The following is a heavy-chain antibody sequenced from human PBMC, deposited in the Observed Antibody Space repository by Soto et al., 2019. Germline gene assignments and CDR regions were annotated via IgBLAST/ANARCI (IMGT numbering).Heavy chain of an antibody. V-gene: IGHV3-7*03. CDR2: IRQDGGEK. D-gene: IGHD1-26*01. CDR3: VRAPYSGSTQYWYYNYGMDV. J-gene: IGHJ6*02. CDR1: GFTFSSHW. Sequence: EAQLVESGGDLVQPGGSLRLSCAASGFTFSSHWMSWVRQAPGKGLEWVANIRQDGGEKYYVDSVKGRFTISRDNAKNSLYLQMNSLRGEDTAVYYCVRAPYSGSTQYWYYNYGMDVWGQGTTVTVSS.